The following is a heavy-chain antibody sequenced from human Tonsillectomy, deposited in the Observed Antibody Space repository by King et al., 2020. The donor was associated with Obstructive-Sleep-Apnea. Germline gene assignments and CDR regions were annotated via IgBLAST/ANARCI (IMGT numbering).Heavy chain of an antibody. CDR2: SYYSGST. Sequence: QLQESGPGLVKPSETLSLTCTVSGGSISSSSYYWGWIRQPPGKGLEWIGSSYYSGSTYYNPSLKSRVTISVDTSKNQFSLKLSSVTAADTAVYYCARCDVGAGIYYFDYWGQGTLVTVSS. CDR1: GGSISSSSYY. V-gene: IGHV4-39*07. J-gene: IGHJ4*02. CDR3: ARCDVGAGIYYFDY. D-gene: IGHD3-16*01.